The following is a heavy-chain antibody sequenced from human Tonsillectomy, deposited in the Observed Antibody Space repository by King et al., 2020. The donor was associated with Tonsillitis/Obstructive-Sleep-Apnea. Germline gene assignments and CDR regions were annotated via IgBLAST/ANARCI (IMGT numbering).Heavy chain of an antibody. V-gene: IGHV2-5*02. CDR3: AHTLTTMTDFDS. J-gene: IGHJ4*02. D-gene: IGHD4-17*01. CDR2: IYWDDDK. Sequence: ITLKESGPTLVKPTQTLTLTCTFSGFSLSTSGVGVGWIRQPPEKALEWLALIYWDDDKRYSPSLKSRLTITKDTSKNQVVLTMTNMDPVDTATYYCAHTLTTMTDFDSWGQGTLVTVSS. CDR1: GFSLSTSGVG.